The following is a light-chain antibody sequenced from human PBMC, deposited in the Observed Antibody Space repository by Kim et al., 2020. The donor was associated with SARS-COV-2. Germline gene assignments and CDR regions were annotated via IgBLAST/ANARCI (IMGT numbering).Light chain of an antibody. CDR2: DAS. J-gene: IGKJ5*01. Sequence: TLGERVTPSCRAGQSVRSDLAWYQQNPGQGPRILIYDASTRAHGVPARFSGSGSGTEFTLTISSMQSEDFAVYYCQQYNNWPPITFGQGTRLEIK. CDR1: QSVRSD. V-gene: IGKV3-15*01. CDR3: QQYNNWPPIT.